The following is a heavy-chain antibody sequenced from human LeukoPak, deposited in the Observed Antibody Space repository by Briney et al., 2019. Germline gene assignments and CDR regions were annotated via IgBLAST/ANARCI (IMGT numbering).Heavy chain of an antibody. J-gene: IGHJ3*02. V-gene: IGHV3-9*01. CDR2: ISWNSGSR. D-gene: IGHD1-7*01. Sequence: GGSLRLSCVASGFTFDDYAMHWVRQAPGKGLEWVSGISWNSGSRGYADSVKGRFTISRDNAKSTLFLQMNSLRAEDTALYYCARTTSMNYVGDAFHIWGQGTMVTVSS. CDR3: ARTTSMNYVGDAFHI. CDR1: GFTFDDYA.